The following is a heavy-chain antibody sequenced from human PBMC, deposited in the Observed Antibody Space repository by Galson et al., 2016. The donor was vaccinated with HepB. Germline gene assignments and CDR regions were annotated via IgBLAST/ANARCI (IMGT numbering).Heavy chain of an antibody. V-gene: IGHV1-18*01. J-gene: IGHJ4*02. CDR2: ISTYSGNT. Sequence: SVKVSCKASGYTSTTSGISWVRQAPGQGLEWMGWISTYSGNTKYAQKFQGGLTLTTDSSTTTAYMELRSLRFDDTALCYCARDVQYRFDSWGQGTLVTVSS. D-gene: IGHD2/OR15-2a*01. CDR3: ARDVQYRFDS. CDR1: GYTSTTSG.